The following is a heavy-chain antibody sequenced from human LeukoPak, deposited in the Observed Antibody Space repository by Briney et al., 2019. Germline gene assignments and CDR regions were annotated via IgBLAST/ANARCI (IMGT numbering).Heavy chain of an antibody. CDR3: ARTHYYDSSGYFNWFDP. CDR1: GYSFTSYW. D-gene: IGHD3-22*01. CDR2: IYPNDSDT. Sequence: GESLKISCKGSGYSFTSYWIGWVRQMPGKGLEWMGIIYPNDSDTRYSPSFQGQVTISADKSISTAYLQWSSLKASDTAMYYCARTHYYDSSGYFNWFDPWGQGTLVTVSS. V-gene: IGHV5-51*01. J-gene: IGHJ5*02.